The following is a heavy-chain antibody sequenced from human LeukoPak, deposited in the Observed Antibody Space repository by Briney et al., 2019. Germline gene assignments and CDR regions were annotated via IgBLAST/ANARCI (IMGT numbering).Heavy chain of an antibody. J-gene: IGHJ6*03. V-gene: IGHV4-4*07. D-gene: IGHD4-11*01. CDR3: ARDYQVLQYDYYYYYMDV. CDR2: IYTSGST. CDR1: GGSISSYY. Sequence: SETLSLTCTVSGGSISSYYWSWIRQPAGKGLEWIGRIYTSGSTNYNPSLKSRVTMSVDTSKNQFSLKLSSVTATDTAVYYCARDYQVLQYDYYYYYMDVWGKGTTVTVSS.